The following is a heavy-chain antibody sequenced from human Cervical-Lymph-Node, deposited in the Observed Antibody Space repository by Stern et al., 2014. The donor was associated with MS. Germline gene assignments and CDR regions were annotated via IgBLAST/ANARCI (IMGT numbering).Heavy chain of an antibody. Sequence: QVQLGQSGAEVKKPGSSVKVSCKASGGTFNTNVISWVRQAPGQGLEWMGGIIPIFGTALYAQKFQGIVTITANESTRAVYMELSSLRSEDTAVYYCARAAYSTSSYNYWGQGTLVIVSS. D-gene: IGHD6-6*01. V-gene: IGHV1-69*01. CDR3: ARAAYSTSSYNY. CDR2: IIPIFGTA. J-gene: IGHJ4*02. CDR1: GGTFNTNV.